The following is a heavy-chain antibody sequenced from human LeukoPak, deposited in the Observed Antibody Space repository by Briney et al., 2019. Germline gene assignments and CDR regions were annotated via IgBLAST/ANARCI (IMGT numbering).Heavy chain of an antibody. D-gene: IGHD3-22*01. CDR3: AKVTYYYDSSGYYYGWFDP. CDR1: GFTISSYA. CDR2: ISGSGGST. J-gene: IGHJ5*02. Sequence: GGSLRLSCAASGFTISSYAMSWVRQAPGKGLEWVSAISGSGGSTYYADSVKGRFTISRDNSKNTLYLQMNSLRAEDTAVYYCAKVTYYYDSSGYYYGWFDPWGQGTLVTVSS. V-gene: IGHV3-23*01.